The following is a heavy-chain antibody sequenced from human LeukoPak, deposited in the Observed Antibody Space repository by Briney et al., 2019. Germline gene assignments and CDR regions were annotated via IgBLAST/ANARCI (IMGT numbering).Heavy chain of an antibody. CDR1: GYTFTSYG. Sequence: GASVKVSCKASGYTFTSYGISWVRQAPGQGLEWMGRIIPILGIANYAQKFQGRVTITADKSTSTAYMELSSLRSEDTAVYYCARSYQSKQLERRGGQDYKAYYFDYWGQGTLVTVSS. V-gene: IGHV1-69*04. J-gene: IGHJ4*02. CDR3: ARSYQSKQLERRGGQDYKAYYFDY. CDR2: IIPILGIA. D-gene: IGHD1-1*01.